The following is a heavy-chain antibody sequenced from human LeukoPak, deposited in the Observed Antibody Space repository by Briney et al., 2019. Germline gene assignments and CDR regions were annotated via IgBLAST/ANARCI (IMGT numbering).Heavy chain of an antibody. Sequence: GGSLRLSCAASGFTFSSYAMHWVRQAPGKGLEWVAVISYDGSNKYYADSVKGRFTISRDNSKNTLYLQMNSLRAEDTAVYYCARGYIRGSGWPGDYWGQGTLVTVSS. D-gene: IGHD6-19*01. J-gene: IGHJ4*02. CDR2: ISYDGSNK. V-gene: IGHV3-30-3*01. CDR3: ARGYIRGSGWPGDY. CDR1: GFTFSSYA.